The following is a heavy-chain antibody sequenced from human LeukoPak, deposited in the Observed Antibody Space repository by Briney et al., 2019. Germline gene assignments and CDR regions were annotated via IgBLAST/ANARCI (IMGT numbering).Heavy chain of an antibody. CDR3: ARGYDGGNWGARDYYYGMDV. V-gene: IGHV4-30-2*01. D-gene: IGHD4-23*01. CDR2: IYHSGST. Sequence: PSQTLSLTCAVSGGSINSGGYSWSWIRQPPGKGLEWIGYIYHSGSTYYNPSLKSRVTISVDGSKNQFSLKLSSVTAADTAVYYCARGYDGGNWGARDYYYGMDVWGQGTTVTVSS. CDR1: GGSINSGGYS. J-gene: IGHJ6*02.